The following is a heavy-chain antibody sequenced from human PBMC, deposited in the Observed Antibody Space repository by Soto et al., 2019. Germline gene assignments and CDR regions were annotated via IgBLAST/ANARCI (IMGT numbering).Heavy chain of an antibody. Sequence: GGSLRLSCAASGFTFSSYSMNWVRQAPGKGLEWVSYISTSGSTIYYADSVKGRFTISRDNARNSVYLQVNSLRAEDTAVYYCARAGLGYCTSTSCHPGFDIWGQGTMVTVS. V-gene: IGHV3-48*01. CDR3: ARAGLGYCTSTSCHPGFDI. D-gene: IGHD2-2*01. CDR1: GFTFSSYS. J-gene: IGHJ3*02. CDR2: ISTSGSTI.